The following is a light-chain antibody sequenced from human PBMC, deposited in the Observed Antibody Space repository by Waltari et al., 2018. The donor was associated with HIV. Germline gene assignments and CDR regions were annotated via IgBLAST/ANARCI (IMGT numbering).Light chain of an antibody. CDR1: QSGSSRY. J-gene: IGKJ2*01. V-gene: IGKV3-20*01. CDR3: QQYGSSSYT. Sequence: EIVLTQSPGTLSLSPGERATLSCRVSQSGSSRYLAWKQQKPGQASRLLIYGASRRATGMIDRLSGSGSGTDLTITISRLEPEDIAVYYCQQYGSSSYTFGQGTKLEFK. CDR2: GAS.